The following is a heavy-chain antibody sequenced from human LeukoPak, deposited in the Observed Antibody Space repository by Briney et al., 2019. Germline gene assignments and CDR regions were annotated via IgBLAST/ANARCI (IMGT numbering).Heavy chain of an antibody. CDR3: AKDRRYYGSGSPEGFDL. V-gene: IGHV3-23*01. CDR2: IGGSGDST. Sequence: PGGSLRLSCVASGFTISSYAMSWVRQAPGKWLEWVSGIGGSGDSTYYADSVKGHFTISRDKSKNTLYLQMNSLRVEDTAVYYCAKDRRYYGSGSPEGFDLWGQGTMVTVSS. CDR1: GFTISSYA. J-gene: IGHJ3*01. D-gene: IGHD3-10*01.